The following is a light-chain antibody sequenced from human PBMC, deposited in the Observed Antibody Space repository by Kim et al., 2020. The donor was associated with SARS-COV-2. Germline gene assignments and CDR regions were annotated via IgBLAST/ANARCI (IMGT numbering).Light chain of an antibody. Sequence: SASVGDRVTITCRASQSISTYLNWYQQKPGKAPQLLIHAASTLHSGVPSRFTGTGSGIDFTLTISSLQPEDYATFYCEQTYTSPRTFGQGTKLEIK. J-gene: IGKJ2*01. V-gene: IGKV1-39*01. CDR2: AAS. CDR1: QSISTY. CDR3: EQTYTSPRT.